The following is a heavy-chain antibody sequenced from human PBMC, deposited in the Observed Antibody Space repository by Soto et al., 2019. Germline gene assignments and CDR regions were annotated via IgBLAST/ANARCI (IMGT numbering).Heavy chain of an antibody. V-gene: IGHV3-23*01. CDR3: AMGRYYDILTGYYRYFQH. D-gene: IGHD3-9*01. CDR1: GFTFSSYA. J-gene: IGHJ1*01. Sequence: PGGSLRLSCAASGFTFSSYAMSWVRQAPGKGLEWVSAISGSGGSTYYADSVKGRFTISRDNSKNTLYLQMNSLRAEDTAVYYCAMGRYYDILTGYYRYFQHWGQGTLVTVSS. CDR2: ISGSGGST.